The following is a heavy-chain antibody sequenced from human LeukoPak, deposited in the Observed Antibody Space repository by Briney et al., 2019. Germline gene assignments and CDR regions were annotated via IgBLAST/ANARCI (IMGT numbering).Heavy chain of an antibody. CDR3: ARALYGSGSYYRNYYYYMDV. V-gene: IGHV1-69*13. CDR1: GGTFSSYA. CDR2: IIPIFGTA. D-gene: IGHD3-10*01. J-gene: IGHJ6*03. Sequence: SVKVSCKASGGTFSSYAISRVRQAPGQGLEWMGGIIPIFGTANYAQKFQGRVTITADESTSTAYLELSSLRSEDTAVYYCARALYGSGSYYRNYYYYMDVWGKGTTVTVSS.